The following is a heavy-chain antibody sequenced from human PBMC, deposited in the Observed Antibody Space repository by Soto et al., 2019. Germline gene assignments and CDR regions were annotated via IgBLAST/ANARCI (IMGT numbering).Heavy chain of an antibody. CDR3: ARDYEVVVPAATAYFDY. CDR2: IWYDGSNK. D-gene: IGHD2-2*01. V-gene: IGHV3-33*01. Sequence: QVQLVESGGGVVQPGRSLRLSCAASGFTFSSYGMHWVRQAPGKGLEWVAVIWYDGSNKYYADSVKGRFTISRDNSKNTLYLQMNSMRAEDTAVYYCARDYEVVVPAATAYFDYWGQGTLVTVSS. J-gene: IGHJ4*02. CDR1: GFTFSSYG.